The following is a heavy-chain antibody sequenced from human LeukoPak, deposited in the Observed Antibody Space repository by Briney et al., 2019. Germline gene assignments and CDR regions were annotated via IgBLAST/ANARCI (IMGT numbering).Heavy chain of an antibody. Sequence: GGSLRLSCAASGFIFSNNWMSWVRQAPGKGLEWVANIKQDGSETYYVDSVKGRFTISRDNAKNSLYLQMNSLRAEDTAVYFCATGGSTGGRLVYWGQGTLVTVSS. CDR3: ATGGSTGGRLVY. J-gene: IGHJ4*02. D-gene: IGHD2-8*02. CDR1: GFIFSNNW. V-gene: IGHV3-7*01. CDR2: IKQDGSET.